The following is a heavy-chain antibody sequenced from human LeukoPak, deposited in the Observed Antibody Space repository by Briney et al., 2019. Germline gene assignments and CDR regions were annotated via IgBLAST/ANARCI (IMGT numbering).Heavy chain of an antibody. CDR3: ARQSSSGWYRGAFDI. V-gene: IGHV4-59*08. Sequence: PPETLSLTCTVSGGSISSYYWSWIRQPPGKGLEWIGYIYYSGSTNYNPSLKSRVTISVDTSKNQFSLKLSSVTAADTAVYYCARQSSSGWYRGAFDIWGQGTMVTVSS. D-gene: IGHD6-19*01. CDR1: GGSISSYY. CDR2: IYYSGST. J-gene: IGHJ3*02.